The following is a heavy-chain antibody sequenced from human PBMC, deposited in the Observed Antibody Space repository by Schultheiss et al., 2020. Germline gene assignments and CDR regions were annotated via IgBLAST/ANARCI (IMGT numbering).Heavy chain of an antibody. V-gene: IGHV3-66*02. CDR1: GFTVSSNY. J-gene: IGHJ4*02. D-gene: IGHD3-10*01. CDR3: AGDRVRSLYYFGY. Sequence: GGSLRLACAASGFTVSSNYMSWVRQAPGKGLEWVSVIYSGGSTYYADSVKGRFTISRDNSKNILYLQMSSLRPEDTAVYYCAGDRVRSLYYFGYWGQGTLVTVSS. CDR2: IYSGGST.